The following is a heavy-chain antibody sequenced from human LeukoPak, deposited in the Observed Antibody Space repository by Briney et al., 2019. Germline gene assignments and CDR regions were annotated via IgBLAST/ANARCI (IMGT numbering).Heavy chain of an antibody. CDR3: AKDGSRGRWELGDY. CDR2: IWHDGSYK. V-gene: IGHV3-33*06. J-gene: IGHJ4*02. D-gene: IGHD1-26*01. CDR1: GFTFSIYG. Sequence: PGRSLRLSCAASGFTFSIYGMHWVRQAPGKGLEWVAVIWHDGSYKYYADSVKGRFTISRDNSKNTLYLEMNSLRAEDTAVYYCAKDGSRGRWELGDYWGQGTLVTVSS.